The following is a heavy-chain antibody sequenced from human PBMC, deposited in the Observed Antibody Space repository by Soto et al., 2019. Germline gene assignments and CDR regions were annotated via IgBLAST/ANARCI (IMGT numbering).Heavy chain of an antibody. J-gene: IGHJ4*02. CDR1: GGTFSSYT. Sequence: ASVKVSCKASGGTFSSYTISWVRQAPGQGLEWMGWINPNSGGTHKAQKFQGRVSMTRDTSISTAFMELSRLRSDDTAVYYCARDRTIYSLGYWGQGTLVTVSS. CDR2: INPNSGGT. V-gene: IGHV1-2*02. D-gene: IGHD3-9*01. CDR3: ARDRTIYSLGY.